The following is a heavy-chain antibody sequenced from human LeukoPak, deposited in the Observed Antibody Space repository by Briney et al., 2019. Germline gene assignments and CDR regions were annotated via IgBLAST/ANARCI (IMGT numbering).Heavy chain of an antibody. J-gene: IGHJ4*02. CDR2: IVVGSSNT. V-gene: IGHV1-58*02. D-gene: IGHD6-19*01. Sequence: SVKVSCKASGFTFTSSAMQWVRQARGQRLEWIGWIVVGSSNTNYAQKFQERVTITRDMSTSTAYMELSSLRSEDTAVYDCAADSSSGWYFDYWGQGTLVTVSS. CDR1: GFTFTSSA. CDR3: AADSSSGWYFDY.